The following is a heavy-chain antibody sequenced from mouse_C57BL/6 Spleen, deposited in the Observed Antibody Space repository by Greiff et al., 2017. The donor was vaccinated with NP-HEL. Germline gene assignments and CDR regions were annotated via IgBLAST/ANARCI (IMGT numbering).Heavy chain of an antibody. CDR2: INPNNGGT. CDR3: ARWANWDWYYFDD. D-gene: IGHD4-1*02. J-gene: IGHJ2*01. Sequence: EVQLQQSGPELVKPGASVKISCKASGYTFTDYYMNWVKQSHGKSLEWIGDINPNNGGTSYNQKFKGKATLTVEKSSSTAYMERRSLTSEDSAVYYGARWANWDWYYFDDWGQGTTLTVSS. CDR1: GYTFTDYY. V-gene: IGHV1-26*01.